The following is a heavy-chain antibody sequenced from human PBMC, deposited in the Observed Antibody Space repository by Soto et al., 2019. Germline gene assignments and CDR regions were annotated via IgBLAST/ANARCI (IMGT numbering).Heavy chain of an antibody. CDR1: GFTFSSYA. CDR2: ISGSGGST. V-gene: IGHV3-23*01. Sequence: EVQLLESGGGLVQPGGSLRLSCAASGFTFSSYAMSWVRQAPGKGLEWGSAISGSGGSTYYADSVKGRCTISRDNSKKTLYLQMNSLRAEDAAVYYCAKAKQAYYYDSSGYHCNYWGQGTLVTVSS. CDR3: AKAKQAYYYDSSGYHCNY. D-gene: IGHD3-22*01. J-gene: IGHJ4*02.